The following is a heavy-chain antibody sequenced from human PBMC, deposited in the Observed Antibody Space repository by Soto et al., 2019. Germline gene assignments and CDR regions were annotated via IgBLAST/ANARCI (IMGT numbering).Heavy chain of an antibody. CDR2: IYHSGST. V-gene: IGHV4-30-2*01. D-gene: IGHD6-13*01. CDR3: ASSHAGAHITAAVH. CDR1: GGSISSGGYS. J-gene: IGHJ4*02. Sequence: QLQLQESGSGLVKPSQTLSLTCAVSGGSISSGGYSWSWIRQPPGKGVEWIGYIYHSGSTYYNPSLKSRVTRSVDRSNNQFSLKLSSVTAADTSVYYCASSHAGAHITAAVHWGQGTLVTVSS.